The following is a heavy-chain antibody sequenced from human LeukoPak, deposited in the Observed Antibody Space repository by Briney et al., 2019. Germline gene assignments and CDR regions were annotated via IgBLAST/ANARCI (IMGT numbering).Heavy chain of an antibody. J-gene: IGHJ4*02. CDR3: ARARGAGPGGHFDY. CDR1: GFSFSDNY. CDR2: ISNSGSYT. V-gene: IGHV3-11*05. D-gene: IGHD6-19*01. Sequence: GGSLRLSCAASGFSFSDNYMSWIRQAPGKGLEWVSYISNSGSYTNYPDSVKGRFTISRDNAKNSRYLQMNSLRDEDTAVYYCARARGAGPGGHFDYWGQGTLVTVSS.